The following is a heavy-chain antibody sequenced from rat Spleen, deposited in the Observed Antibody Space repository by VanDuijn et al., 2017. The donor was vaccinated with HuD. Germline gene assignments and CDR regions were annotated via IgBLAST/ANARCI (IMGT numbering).Heavy chain of an antibody. Sequence: EVQLVESDGGLVQPGRSLKLSCAASGFTFSDYYMAWVRQAPTKGLEWVSSISNDGGTTYYPDSVKGRFTISRYNAENTVYLQMNSLRSEDTATYYCAVAGYGYWGQGVMVTVSS. CDR3: AVAGYGY. V-gene: IGHV5-25*01. J-gene: IGHJ2*01. D-gene: IGHD4-3*01. CDR2: ISNDGGTT. CDR1: GFTFSDYY.